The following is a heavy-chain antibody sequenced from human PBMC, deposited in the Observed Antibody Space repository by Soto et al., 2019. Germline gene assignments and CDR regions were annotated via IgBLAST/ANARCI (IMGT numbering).Heavy chain of an antibody. Sequence: GESLKISCKGSGYSFTSYWIIWVRQMPGKGLEWMGRIDPSDSYTNYSPSFQGQVTISADKSISTAYLQWSSLKASDTAMYYCARTSAAGKYYYGMDVWGQGTTGTVSS. J-gene: IGHJ6*02. CDR1: GYSFTSYW. CDR2: IDPSDSYT. V-gene: IGHV5-10-1*04. CDR3: ARTSAAGKYYYGMDV. D-gene: IGHD6-13*01.